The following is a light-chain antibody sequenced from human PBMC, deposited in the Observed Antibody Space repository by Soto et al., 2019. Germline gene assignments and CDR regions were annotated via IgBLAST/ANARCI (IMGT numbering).Light chain of an antibody. CDR3: CSYAGSYPFV. CDR2: DVD. J-gene: IGLJ1*01. V-gene: IGLV2-11*01. CDR1: SSDVGGYNY. Sequence: QSVLTQPRSVSGSPGQSVTISCTGTSSDVGGYNYVSWYQHHPGKAPKLMIYDVDKRPSGVPGRFSGSKSGNTASLTISGLQAEGEADYYCCSYAGSYPFVFGTGTKVTVL.